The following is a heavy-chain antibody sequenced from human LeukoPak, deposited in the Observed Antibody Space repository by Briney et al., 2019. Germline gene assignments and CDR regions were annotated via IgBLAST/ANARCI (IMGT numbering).Heavy chain of an antibody. J-gene: IGHJ4*02. Sequence: GGSLRLSCAASGFSIRSKYMSWVRQAPGKGLEWVSVLQSVGKTFYADSVKGRFSISRDRSKNTVYLQMDSLRAEDTAVYYCARDAEGEEQMATTYFDLWGQGTLVIVSS. V-gene: IGHV3-53*01. CDR2: LQSVGKT. CDR3: ARDAEGEEQMATTYFDL. CDR1: GFSIRSKY. D-gene: IGHD5-24*01.